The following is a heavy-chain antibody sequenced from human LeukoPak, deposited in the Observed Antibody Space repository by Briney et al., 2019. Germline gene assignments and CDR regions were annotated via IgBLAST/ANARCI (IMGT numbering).Heavy chain of an antibody. CDR2: IWYDGSNK. J-gene: IGHJ4*02. V-gene: IGHV3-33*06. D-gene: IGHD3-16*01. Sequence: GGSLRLSCAASGFTFSTYGMHWVRQAPGKGLEWVAVIWYDGSNKYYADSVKGRFTISRDNSKNTLYLQMNSLRAEDTAVYYCAEDLSLTFICGPHDWGQGTLVTVSS. CDR3: AEDLSLTFICGPHD. CDR1: GFTFSTYG.